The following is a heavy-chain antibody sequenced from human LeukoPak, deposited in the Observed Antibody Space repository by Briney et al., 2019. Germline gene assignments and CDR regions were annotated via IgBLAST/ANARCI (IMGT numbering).Heavy chain of an antibody. CDR2: ISGSGGST. Sequence: GGSLRLSCAASGFTFSSYAMSWVRQAPGKGLEWVSAISGSGGSTYYADSVKGRFTISRDNSKNTLYLQMNSLRAEDMAVYYCAKDRDSGYDYGIITVTTPKDYWGQGTLVTVSS. D-gene: IGHD5-12*01. CDR3: AKDRDSGYDYGIITVTTPKDY. V-gene: IGHV3-23*01. CDR1: GFTFSSYA. J-gene: IGHJ4*02.